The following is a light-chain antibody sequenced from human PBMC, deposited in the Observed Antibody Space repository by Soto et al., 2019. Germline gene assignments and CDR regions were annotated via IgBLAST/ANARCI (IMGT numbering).Light chain of an antibody. CDR3: QQFYTTPLT. CDR2: WAS. V-gene: IGKV4-1*01. CDR1: QRALDTSNNKNE. Sequence: DLVITHSAESLGVSLCRRGTINCKSSQRALDTSNNKNEMAWYQQKPGQPPKLLFYWASTRESGVPDRFSGSGSGTDFTLTISSLQAEDVAVYYCQQFYTTPLTFGGGSKV. J-gene: IGKJ4*01.